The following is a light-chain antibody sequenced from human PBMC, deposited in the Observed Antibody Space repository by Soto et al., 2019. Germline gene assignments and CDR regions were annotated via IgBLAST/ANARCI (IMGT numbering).Light chain of an antibody. Sequence: DIVMTQSPASLAVSLGERATINCKSSQSLLFSSNKKNYLAWYQHRPGQPPKLLIYWASSRESGVPDRFTGSGSGTDFTLSISSLQAEDVAVYYCQQFYSSPRTFGGGTKVDIK. CDR3: QQFYSSPRT. J-gene: IGKJ4*01. CDR2: WAS. V-gene: IGKV4-1*01. CDR1: QSLLFSSNKKNY.